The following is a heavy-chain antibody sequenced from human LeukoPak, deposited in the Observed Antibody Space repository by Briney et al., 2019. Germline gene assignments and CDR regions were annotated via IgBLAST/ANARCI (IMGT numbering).Heavy chain of an antibody. CDR1: GFTLSSYG. CDR3: ARDRKILTVFDY. Sequence: GGSLRLSCAASGFTLSSYGMHWVRQAPGKGLEWVAVISYDGSNKYYADSVKGRFTISRDNSKNTLYLQMNSLRAEDTAVYYCARDRKILTVFDYWGQGTLVTVSS. J-gene: IGHJ4*02. D-gene: IGHD2-21*02. V-gene: IGHV3-30*03. CDR2: ISYDGSNK.